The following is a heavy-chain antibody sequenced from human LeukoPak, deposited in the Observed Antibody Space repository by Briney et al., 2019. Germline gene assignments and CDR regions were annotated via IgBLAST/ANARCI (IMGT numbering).Heavy chain of an antibody. Sequence: PGGSLRLSCTASGFTFGDYAMSWFRQAPGKGLEWVGFIRSKAYGGTTEYAASVKGRFTISRDDSKSIAYLQMNSLKTEDTAVYYCTREHYGDLGPYDYWGQGTLVTVSS. D-gene: IGHD4-17*01. V-gene: IGHV3-49*03. CDR2: IRSKAYGGTT. J-gene: IGHJ4*02. CDR3: TREHYGDLGPYDY. CDR1: GFTFGDYA.